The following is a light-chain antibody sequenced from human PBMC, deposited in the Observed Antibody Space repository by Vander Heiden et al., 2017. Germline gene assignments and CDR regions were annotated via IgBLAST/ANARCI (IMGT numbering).Light chain of an antibody. CDR3: ASWDDSLNAVV. V-gene: IGLV1-36*01. CDR1: NSNVGNNG. CDR2: NDD. J-gene: IGLJ2*01. Sequence: SLLPQPPSVADAPQPRVTICCSGSNSNVGNNGVNWYQHLPGKAPKLLIYNDDLLTSGVSDRFSGSRSGASASLAISGLQAEDEGDYYCASWDDSLNAVVFGGGTKLAVL.